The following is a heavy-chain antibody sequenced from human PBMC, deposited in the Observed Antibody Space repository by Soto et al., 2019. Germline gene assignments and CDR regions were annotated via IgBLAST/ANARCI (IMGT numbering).Heavy chain of an antibody. CDR1: GYTFTSYD. Sequence: QVQLVQSGAEVKKPGASVKVSCKASGYTFTSYDINWVRQATGQGLEWMGWMNPNSGNTGYPQKFQGRVTMTRNTSTSTAYVELGSLRSEDTAVYYCAGGLGMLLGFGETRGGMDVWGQGTTVTVSS. D-gene: IGHD3-10*01. V-gene: IGHV1-8*01. J-gene: IGHJ6*02. CDR2: MNPNSGNT. CDR3: AGGLGMLLGFGETRGGMDV.